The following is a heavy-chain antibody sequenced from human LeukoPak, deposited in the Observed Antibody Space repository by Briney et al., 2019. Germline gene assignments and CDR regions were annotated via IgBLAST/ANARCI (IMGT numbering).Heavy chain of an antibody. D-gene: IGHD6-19*01. CDR1: GYTFTGYY. J-gene: IGHJ4*02. CDR2: IIPIFGTA. V-gene: IGHV1-69*13. CDR3: ARDRPLGGWYYFDY. Sequence: ASVKVSCKASGYTFTGYYMHWVRQAPGQGLEWMGGIIPIFGTANYAQKFQGRVTITADESTSTAYMELSSLRSEDTAVYYCARDRPLGGWYYFDYWGQGTLVTVSS.